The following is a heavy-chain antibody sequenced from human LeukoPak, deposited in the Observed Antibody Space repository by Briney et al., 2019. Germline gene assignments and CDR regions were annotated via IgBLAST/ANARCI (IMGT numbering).Heavy chain of an antibody. V-gene: IGHV3-74*01. Sequence: GGSLRLSCEASGLTFSNSWMHWVRQAPGKGLVWVSRINNEGTTIGYADSVKGRFTISRDNAKNTLYLQMNSLRAEDTAVYYCARVSGLGMNEYYQHWGQGTLVTVAS. J-gene: IGHJ1*01. D-gene: IGHD3-10*01. CDR1: GLTFSNSW. CDR3: ARVSGLGMNEYYQH. CDR2: INNEGTTI.